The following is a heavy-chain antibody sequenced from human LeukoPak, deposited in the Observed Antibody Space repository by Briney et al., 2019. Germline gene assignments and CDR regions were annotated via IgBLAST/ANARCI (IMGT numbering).Heavy chain of an antibody. CDR1: GFTFSHFW. CDR3: ASHFGDLIRYTSGRSSGYDS. V-gene: IGHV3-23*01. Sequence: GGSLRLSCAASGFTFSHFWMSWVRQAPGKGLQWVSVISGNGGGTYYADSVKGRFTISRDNSKSTLYLQMNSLRAEDTAVYYCASHFGDLIRYTSGRSSGYDSWGQGTLVTVSS. CDR2: ISGNGGGT. D-gene: IGHD6-19*01. J-gene: IGHJ4*02.